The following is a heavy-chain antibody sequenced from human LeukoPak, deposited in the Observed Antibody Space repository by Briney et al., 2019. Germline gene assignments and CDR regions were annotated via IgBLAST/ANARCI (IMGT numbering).Heavy chain of an antibody. J-gene: IGHJ4*01. CDR2: IYHSGST. D-gene: IGHD2/OR15-2a*01. CDR1: GDSISSGGYS. V-gene: IGHV4-30-2*01. CDR3: ARAQTSMEYYFDY. Sequence: PSETLSLTCAVSGDSISSGGYSWSCIRQPPGKGLEWIGYIYHSGSTYYNPSLKSRVTISVDRSKNQFSLKLSSVTAADTAVYYCARAQTSMEYYFDYWGHGTLVTVSS.